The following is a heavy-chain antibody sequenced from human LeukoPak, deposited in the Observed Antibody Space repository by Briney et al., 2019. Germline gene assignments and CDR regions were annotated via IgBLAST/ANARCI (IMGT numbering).Heavy chain of an antibody. Sequence: TSSETLSLTCAVYGGSFSGYYWSWIRQPPGKGLEWIGEINHSGSTNYNPSLKSRVTISVDTSKNQFSLKLSSVTAADTAVYYCARQEDYYDSALDYWGQGTLVTVSS. CDR1: GGSFSGYY. J-gene: IGHJ4*02. V-gene: IGHV4-34*01. CDR3: ARQEDYYDSALDY. CDR2: INHSGST. D-gene: IGHD3-22*01.